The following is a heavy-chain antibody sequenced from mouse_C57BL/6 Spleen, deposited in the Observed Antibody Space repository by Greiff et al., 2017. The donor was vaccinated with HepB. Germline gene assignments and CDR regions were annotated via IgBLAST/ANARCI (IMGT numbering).Heavy chain of an antibody. CDR3: ARRGGGYSPFDY. D-gene: IGHD2-3*01. Sequence: VQRVESGAELARPGASVKLSCKASGYTFTSYGISWVKQRTGQGLEWIGEIYPRSGNTYYNEKFKGKATLTADKSSSTAYMELRSLTSEDSAVYFCARRGGGYSPFDYWGQGTTLTVSS. V-gene: IGHV1-81*01. J-gene: IGHJ2*01. CDR2: IYPRSGNT. CDR1: GYTFTSYG.